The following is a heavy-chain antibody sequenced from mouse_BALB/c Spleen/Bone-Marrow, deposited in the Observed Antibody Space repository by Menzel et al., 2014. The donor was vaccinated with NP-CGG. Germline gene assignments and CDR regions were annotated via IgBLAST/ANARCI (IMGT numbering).Heavy chain of an antibody. V-gene: IGHV1S81*02. CDR3: TRPYYGYVGYAY. D-gene: IGHD1-2*01. Sequence: LQESGAELVKPGASVKLSCKASGYTFTSYYKYWVKQRPGQGLEWIGEINPSNGGTNFNEKFKSRATLTVDKSSSTAYMQLSSLTFEDSAIYYCTRPYYGYVGYAYWGQGTQVTVSA. CDR2: INPSNGGT. J-gene: IGHJ3*01. CDR1: GYTFTSYY.